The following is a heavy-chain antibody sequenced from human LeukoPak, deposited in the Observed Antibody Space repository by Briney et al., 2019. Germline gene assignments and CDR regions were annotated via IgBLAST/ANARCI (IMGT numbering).Heavy chain of an antibody. CDR3: ARGYSSADY. V-gene: IGHV3-53*01. Sequence: GGSLRLSCAASGLNVSTNNMNWVRQAPGKGLEWVSVIYRGGSTLNANSVKGRFTISRDSSRNTLFLQMNSLGAEDAAVYYCARGYSSADYWGQGTLVTVSS. CDR1: GLNVSTNN. CDR2: IYRGGST. J-gene: IGHJ4*02. D-gene: IGHD5-18*01.